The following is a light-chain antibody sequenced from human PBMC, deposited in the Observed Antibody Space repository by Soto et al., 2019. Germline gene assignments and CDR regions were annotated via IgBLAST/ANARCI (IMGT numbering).Light chain of an antibody. CDR1: QSVSNNY. CDR2: GAS. J-gene: IGKJ3*01. V-gene: IGKV3-20*01. Sequence: IVLTQSPGTLSLSPGERATLSCRASQSVSNNYLAWYQQKPGQAPRLLIYGASNRATGIPDRFTGSGSGTDFTLTISRLEPEDFAVYYCHHYGSSPPFTFGPGTKVDIK. CDR3: HHYGSSPPFT.